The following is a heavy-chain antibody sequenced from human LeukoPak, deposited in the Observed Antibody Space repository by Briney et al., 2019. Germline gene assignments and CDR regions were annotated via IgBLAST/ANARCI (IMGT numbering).Heavy chain of an antibody. J-gene: IGHJ6*03. CDR1: GFTFNNYG. Sequence: GGSLRLSCAGSGFTFNNYGIHWVRQAPGKGLEWVAVISFDGSDKYYADSVKGRFTISRDHSKNTLYLQMNSLRAEDTAVYYCAKGVTMIVVIMDVWGKGTTVTVSS. CDR2: ISFDGSDK. D-gene: IGHD3-22*01. V-gene: IGHV3-30*18. CDR3: AKGVTMIVVIMDV.